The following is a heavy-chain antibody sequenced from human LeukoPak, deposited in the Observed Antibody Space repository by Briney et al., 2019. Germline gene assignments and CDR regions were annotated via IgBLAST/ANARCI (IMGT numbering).Heavy chain of an antibody. Sequence: PGGSLRLSCVGSGFTFSSYAMNWVRQAPGEGLEWVSSISSNNNIYYADSVKGRFTISRNNAKNSLSLQMNSLRGEDTAVYYCGREDCNNVRCYGASDAWGQGTLVTVSS. J-gene: IGHJ5*02. V-gene: IGHV3-69-1*01. CDR3: GREDCNNVRCYGASDA. D-gene: IGHD2-2*01. CDR1: GFTFSSYA. CDR2: ISSNNNI.